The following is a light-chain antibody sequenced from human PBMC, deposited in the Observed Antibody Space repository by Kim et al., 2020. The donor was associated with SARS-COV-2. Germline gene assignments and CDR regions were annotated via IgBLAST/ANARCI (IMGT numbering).Light chain of an antibody. Sequence: QSITLSCTGTSSDVGGYNYVSWYQQHPGKAPQVMIYNVNHRPSWVSNRFSGSKSGNTASLTISGLQADDEADYYCSSYTSSNTYVFGSGTKVTVL. CDR2: NVN. J-gene: IGLJ1*01. CDR3: SSYTSSNTYV. V-gene: IGLV2-14*04. CDR1: SSDVGGYNY.